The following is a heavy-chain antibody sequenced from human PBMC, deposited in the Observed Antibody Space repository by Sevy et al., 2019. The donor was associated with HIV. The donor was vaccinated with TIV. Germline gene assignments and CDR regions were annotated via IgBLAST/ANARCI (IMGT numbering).Heavy chain of an antibody. CDR3: ARLRARGYSYGSLDY. Sequence: GGSLRLSCAASGFTFSSYSMNWVRQAPGKGLEWVSSISSSRSYIYYADSVKGRFTITRDNAKNSLYLQMNSLRAEDTAGYYCARLRARGYSYGSLDYWGQGTLVTVSS. J-gene: IGHJ4*02. CDR1: GFTFSSYS. CDR2: ISSSRSYI. D-gene: IGHD5-18*01. V-gene: IGHV3-21*01.